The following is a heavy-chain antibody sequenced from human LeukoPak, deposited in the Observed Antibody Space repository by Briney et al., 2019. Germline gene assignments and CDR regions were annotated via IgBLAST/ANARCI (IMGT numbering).Heavy chain of an antibody. CDR3: ARDDHSGGRRFDP. J-gene: IGHJ5*02. D-gene: IGHD6-19*01. Sequence: GGSLRLSCAASGFTFSNAWMSWVRQAPGKGLEWVGRIKSKTDGGTTDYAAPVKGRFTISRDDSKNTLYLQMNSLRAEDTAVYYCARDDHSGGRRFDPWAREPWSPSPQ. CDR1: GFTFSNAW. CDR2: IKSKTDGGTT. V-gene: IGHV3-15*01.